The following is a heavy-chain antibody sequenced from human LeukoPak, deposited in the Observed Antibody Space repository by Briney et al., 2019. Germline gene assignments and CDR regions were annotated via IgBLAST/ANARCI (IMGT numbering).Heavy chain of an antibody. CDR1: GGSISSYY. CDR3: ARDKIWYRAGSFDI. Sequence: SETLSLTCTVSGGSISSYYWSWIRQPPGKGLEWIGYFYYSGSTNYNPSLKSRVTISVDTSKNQFSLKLSSLTAADTVVYYCARDKIWYRAGSFDIGGQRTMVSVSS. CDR2: FYYSGST. J-gene: IGHJ3*02. V-gene: IGHV4-59*01. D-gene: IGHD1-26*01.